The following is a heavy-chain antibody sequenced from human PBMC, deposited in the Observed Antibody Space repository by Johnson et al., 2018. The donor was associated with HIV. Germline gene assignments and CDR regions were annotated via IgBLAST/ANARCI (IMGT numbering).Heavy chain of an antibody. CDR2: ISYDGTNK. CDR3: ARVRGGRENAFDI. CDR1: GFTFRSYA. V-gene: IGHV3-30*04. J-gene: IGHJ3*02. D-gene: IGHD1-26*01. Sequence: QVQLVESGGGVVQPGRSLRLSCAASGFTFRSYAMHWVRQAPGKGLEWVADISYDGTNKYYAASVKGRFPISRDNSKTTVSLQLNSPRVEDTALYYGARVRGGRENAFDIWGQGTMVTVSS.